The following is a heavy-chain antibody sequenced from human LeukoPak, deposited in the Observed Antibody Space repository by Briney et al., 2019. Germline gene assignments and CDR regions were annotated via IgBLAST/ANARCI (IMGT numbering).Heavy chain of an antibody. Sequence: PGGSLRLSCAASGFSFTIHAMHWVRQAPGKGLEWVAVVSHDGSTQYYTDSVRGRFTISRDNSKSTFYLQMNRLRTDDTAVYYCARAIVGTENFDSWGQGTLVTVSS. J-gene: IGHJ4*02. D-gene: IGHD5-12*01. CDR3: ARAIVGTENFDS. CDR2: VSHDGSTQ. V-gene: IGHV3-30*10. CDR1: GFSFTIHA.